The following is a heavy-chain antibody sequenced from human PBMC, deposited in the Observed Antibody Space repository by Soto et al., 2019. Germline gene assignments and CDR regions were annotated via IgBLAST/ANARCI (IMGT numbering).Heavy chain of an antibody. D-gene: IGHD3-3*01. J-gene: IGHJ3*02. CDR2: VRGSGGST. CDR3: AKDPHYDFWSPYSTFNAFDM. CDR1: GFTFSSYA. V-gene: IGHV3-23*01. Sequence: EVQVLESGGGLVQPGGSLRLSCAASGFTFSSYAMSWVRQAPGKGLEWVSTVRGSGGSTYYADSVKGRFTISRDNSKNTLYLQMNSLRAEDTAVYYCAKDPHYDFWSPYSTFNAFDMCGQGTMVTVSS.